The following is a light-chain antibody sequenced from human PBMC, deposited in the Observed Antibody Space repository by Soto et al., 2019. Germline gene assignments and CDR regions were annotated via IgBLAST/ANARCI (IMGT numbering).Light chain of an antibody. CDR2: GAS. Sequence: IQMTQSPSSLSAYVGDRVTITCRASQGIRDDLGWYQQKPGRAPMLLIYGASSLQSGVPSRFSGSGYGTEFTLTISSLQPEDFATYYCLQDYNYPLTFGGGTKVDI. J-gene: IGKJ4*01. CDR3: LQDYNYPLT. V-gene: IGKV1-6*02. CDR1: QGIRDD.